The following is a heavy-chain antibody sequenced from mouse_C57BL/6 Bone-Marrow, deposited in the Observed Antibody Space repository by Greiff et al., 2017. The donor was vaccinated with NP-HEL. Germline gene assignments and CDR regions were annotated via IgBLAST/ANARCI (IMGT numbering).Heavy chain of an antibody. Sequence: EVQLVESGGDLVKPGASLKLSCAASGFTFTSYGMSWVRQTPDKRLEWVATISSGCSYTYYPDSVKGRFTITRDNAKNTLYLQMSSLKSEDTAMYYCASPYDYDVAWFAYGGQGTLVTVSA. V-gene: IGHV5-6*01. J-gene: IGHJ3*01. CDR3: ASPYDYDVAWFAY. CDR1: GFTFTSYG. CDR2: ISSGCSYT. D-gene: IGHD2-4*01.